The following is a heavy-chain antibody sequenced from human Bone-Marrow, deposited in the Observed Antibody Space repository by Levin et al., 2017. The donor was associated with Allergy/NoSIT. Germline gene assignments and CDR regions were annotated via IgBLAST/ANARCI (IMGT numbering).Heavy chain of an antibody. J-gene: IGHJ4*02. CDR1: GGSISSYY. Sequence: PSETLSLTCTVSGGSISSYYWSWIRQPPGKGLEWIGYIYYSGTTSYNPSLKSRVTISVDTSRNQFSLKLTSVTAADTAVYYCARHGLQSVLTPFDYWGQGTLVTVSS. CDR2: IYYSGTT. V-gene: IGHV4-59*08. D-gene: IGHD3-16*01. CDR3: ARHGLQSVLTPFDY.